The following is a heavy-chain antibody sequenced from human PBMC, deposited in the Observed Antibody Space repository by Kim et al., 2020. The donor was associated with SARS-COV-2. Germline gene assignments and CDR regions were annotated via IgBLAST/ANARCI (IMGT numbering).Heavy chain of an antibody. CDR1: GGSISSGGYY. Sequence: SETLSLTCTVSGGSISSGGYYWSWIRQHTGKGLDWNGYIYYSGSTYYNPSPKSRVTISVDTSKNQFSLKLSSVTAADTAVYYCARGDTIFGVVINAFDIWGQGTMVTVSS. D-gene: IGHD3-3*01. CDR2: IYYSGST. V-gene: IGHV4-31*03. J-gene: IGHJ3*02. CDR3: ARGDTIFGVVINAFDI.